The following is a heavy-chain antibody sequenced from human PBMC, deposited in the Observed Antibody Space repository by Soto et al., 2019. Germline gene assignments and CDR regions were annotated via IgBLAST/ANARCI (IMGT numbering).Heavy chain of an antibody. Sequence: SVKVSCKASGGTFSSYTISWVRQAPGQGLEWMGRIIPILSIANYAQKFQGRVTITADKSTSTAYMELSSLRSEDTAVYYCARVGGLDSSGWYSYYYGKDXWGQGTTVTVSS. CDR1: GGTFSSYT. CDR2: IIPILSIA. J-gene: IGHJ6*02. V-gene: IGHV1-69*02. D-gene: IGHD6-19*01. CDR3: ARVGGLDSSGWYSYYYGKDX.